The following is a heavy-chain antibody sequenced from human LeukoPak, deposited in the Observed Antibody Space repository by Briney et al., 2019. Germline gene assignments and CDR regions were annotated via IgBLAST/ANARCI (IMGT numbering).Heavy chain of an antibody. J-gene: IGHJ4*02. CDR3: ARGWYQLPFDY. D-gene: IGHD2-2*01. Sequence: SSETLSLTCAVYGGSFSGYYWSWIRQPPGKGLEWIGCIYYSGSTNYNPSLKSRVTISVDTSKNQFSLKLSSVTAADTAVYYCARGWYQLPFDYWGQGTLVTVSS. V-gene: IGHV4-59*01. CDR1: GGSFSGYY. CDR2: IYYSGST.